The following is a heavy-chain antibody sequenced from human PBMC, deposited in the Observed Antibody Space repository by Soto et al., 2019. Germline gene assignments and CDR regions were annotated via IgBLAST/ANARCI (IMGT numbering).Heavy chain of an antibody. J-gene: IGHJ3*02. CDR2: ISYDGSNK. CDR3: ARDLYSSSWYNAFDI. V-gene: IGHV3-30-3*01. D-gene: IGHD6-13*01. CDR1: GFTFSSYA. Sequence: PGGSLRLSCAASGFTFSSYAMHWVRQAPGKGLEWVAVISYDGSNKYYADSVKGRFTISRDNSKNTLYLQMNSLRAEDTAVYYCARDLYSSSWYNAFDIWGQGTMVTVS.